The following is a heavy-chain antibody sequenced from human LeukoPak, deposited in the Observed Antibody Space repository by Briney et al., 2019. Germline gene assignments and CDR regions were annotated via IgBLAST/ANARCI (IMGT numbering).Heavy chain of an antibody. V-gene: IGHV1-69*04. Sequence: ASVKVSCKASGGTFSSYAISWVRQAPGQGLEWMGRIIPILGIANYAQKFQGRVTITADKSTSTAYMELSSLRSEDTAVYYCARGPIVGATTNFDYWGQGTLVTVSS. CDR1: GGTFSSYA. J-gene: IGHJ4*02. CDR2: IIPILGIA. D-gene: IGHD1-26*01. CDR3: ARGPIVGATTNFDY.